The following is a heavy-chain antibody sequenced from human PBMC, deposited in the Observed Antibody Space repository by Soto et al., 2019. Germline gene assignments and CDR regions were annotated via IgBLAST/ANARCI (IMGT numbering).Heavy chain of an antibody. V-gene: IGHV3-30*18. D-gene: IGHD3-10*01. CDR2: ISYDGSNK. Sequence: QVQLVESGGGVVQPGRSLRLSCAASGFTFSSYGMHWVRQAPGKGLEWVAVISYDGSNKYYADSVKGRFTISRENSNNTMDLQMNSLRAEDTAVYYCAKENRGGITTIIYRLDYFDYWGQGTLVTVSS. J-gene: IGHJ4*02. CDR1: GFTFSSYG. CDR3: AKENRGGITTIIYRLDYFDY.